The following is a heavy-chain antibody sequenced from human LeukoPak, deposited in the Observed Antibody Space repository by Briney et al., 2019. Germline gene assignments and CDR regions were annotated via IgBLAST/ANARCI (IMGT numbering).Heavy chain of an antibody. Sequence: GGSLRLSCAASGFTFSSYAVSWVRQAPGKGLEWVSGISGNGGFTYYADSVKGRFTISRDNSRNTLYLQMNSPRAEDTAVYYCAILPGYSSGWYEVNYWGQGTLVTVSS. CDR1: GFTFSSYA. V-gene: IGHV3-23*01. J-gene: IGHJ4*02. CDR2: ISGNGGFT. CDR3: AILPGYSSGWYEVNY. D-gene: IGHD6-13*01.